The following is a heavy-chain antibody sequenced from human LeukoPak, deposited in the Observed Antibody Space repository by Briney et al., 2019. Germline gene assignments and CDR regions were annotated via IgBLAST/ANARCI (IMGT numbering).Heavy chain of an antibody. CDR3: AREGDSSSWVGGAFDI. Sequence: PGGSLRLSCAASGFTFSNYDMKWVRQAPGKGLEWVSYISRSSGTIYYADSVKGRFTISRDNAKNSLYLQMNSLRAEDTAVYYCAREGDSSSWVGGAFDIWGQGTMVTVPS. D-gene: IGHD6-13*01. V-gene: IGHV3-48*04. CDR1: GFTFSNYD. CDR2: ISRSSGTI. J-gene: IGHJ3*02.